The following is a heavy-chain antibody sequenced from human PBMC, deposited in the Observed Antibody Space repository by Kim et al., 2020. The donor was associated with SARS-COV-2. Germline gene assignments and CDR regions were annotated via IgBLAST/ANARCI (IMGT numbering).Heavy chain of an antibody. CDR2: MSSSSSTI. Sequence: GGSLRLSCAASGFTFSSDSMNWVRQAQGKGLEWDSYMSSSSSTIYYADSVKGRFTISRDNAKNSLYLQMNSLRAEDTAVYYCARESPWYYGSGSYYNFDYWGQGTLVTVSS. D-gene: IGHD3-10*01. J-gene: IGHJ4*02. CDR1: GFTFSSDS. V-gene: IGHV3-48*04. CDR3: ARESPWYYGSGSYYNFDY.